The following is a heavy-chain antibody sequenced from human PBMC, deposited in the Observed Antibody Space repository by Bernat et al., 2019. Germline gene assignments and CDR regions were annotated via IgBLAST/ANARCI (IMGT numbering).Heavy chain of an antibody. CDR3: ATTTTVTSAEYFQH. CDR1: GFTFDDYA. J-gene: IGHJ1*01. V-gene: IGHV3-43*02. CDR2: ISGDGGST. Sequence: EVQLVESGGGVVQPGGSLRLSCAASGFTFDDYAMHWVRQAPGKGLEWVSLISGDGGSTYYADSVKGRFTISIDNSKNSLYLQMNSLRTEDTALYYCATTTTVTSAEYFQHWGQGTLVTVSS. D-gene: IGHD4-17*01.